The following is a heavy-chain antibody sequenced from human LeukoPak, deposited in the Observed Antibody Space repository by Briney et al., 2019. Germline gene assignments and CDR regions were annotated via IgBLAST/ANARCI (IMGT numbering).Heavy chain of an antibody. V-gene: IGHV1-2*02. CDR1: GYTFTGYY. Sequence: GASVKVSCKASGYTFTGYYMHWVRQAPGQGLEWMGWINPNSGGTNYAQKFQGRVTMTRDTSISTAYMELSRLRSDDTAVYYCARDVGFRMVRGVVSDYWGQGTLVTVSS. CDR3: ARDVGFRMVRGVVSDY. D-gene: IGHD3-10*01. J-gene: IGHJ4*02. CDR2: INPNSGGT.